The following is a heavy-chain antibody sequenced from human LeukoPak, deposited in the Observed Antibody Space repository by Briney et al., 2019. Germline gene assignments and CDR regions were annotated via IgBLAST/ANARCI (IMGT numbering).Heavy chain of an antibody. J-gene: IGHJ4*02. CDR2: ISYDGSNK. V-gene: IGHV3-30*18. CDR1: GFTFSSYG. CDR3: AKGTLWENNFDY. D-gene: IGHD1-1*01. Sequence: GGSLRLSCAASGFTFSSYGMHWVRQAPGKGLEWVAVISYDGSNKYYADSVKGRFTTSRDNSKNTLYLQMNSLRAEDTAVYYCAKGTLWENNFDYWGQGTLVTVSS.